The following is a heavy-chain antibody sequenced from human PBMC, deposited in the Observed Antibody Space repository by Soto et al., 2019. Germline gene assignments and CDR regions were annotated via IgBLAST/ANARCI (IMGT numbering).Heavy chain of an antibody. D-gene: IGHD6-13*01. V-gene: IGHV3-23*01. CDR3: AKAPPSGYSSSRPRTYYYYGMDV. CDR2: ISGRGGIT. Sequence: EVQLLESGGGLVQPGGSLRLSCAASGFTFSSDAMSWVRQATGKGLEWVSAISGRGGITYYSDSVKDRFTISRDNSTNSQDLQLNSLRAEDPAVYSCAKAPPSGYSSSRPRTYYYYGMDVWGQGTTVTVSS. J-gene: IGHJ6*02. CDR1: GFTFSSDA.